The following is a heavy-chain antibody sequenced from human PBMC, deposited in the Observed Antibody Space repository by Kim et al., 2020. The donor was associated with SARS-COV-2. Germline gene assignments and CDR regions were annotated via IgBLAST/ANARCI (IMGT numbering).Heavy chain of an antibody. Sequence: LSLTCAASGFTFSSYGMHWVRQAPGKGLEWVAVIWYDGSNKYYADSVKGRFTISRDNSKNTLYLQMNSLRAEDTAVYYCARVGPVTFGGVIAPFDYWGQGTLVTVSS. V-gene: IGHV3-33*01. CDR3: ARVGPVTFGGVIAPFDY. D-gene: IGHD3-16*02. J-gene: IGHJ4*02. CDR1: GFTFSSYG. CDR2: IWYDGSNK.